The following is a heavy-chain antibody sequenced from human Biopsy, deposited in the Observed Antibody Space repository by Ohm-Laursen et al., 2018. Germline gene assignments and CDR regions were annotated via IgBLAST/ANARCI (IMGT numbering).Heavy chain of an antibody. Sequence: SDTLSLTCSVSGGSTNDYFWSWIRQPDGETLEWIGRIYSSGGSSYNPSLKSRISMSMDTTTNQFSLTLTSVTAADTAVYYCARTPGKAVAGRFLDLWGRGTLVTVSS. CDR3: ARTPGKAVAGRFLDL. J-gene: IGHJ2*01. D-gene: IGHD6-19*01. CDR1: GGSTNDYF. CDR2: IYSSGGS. V-gene: IGHV4-4*07.